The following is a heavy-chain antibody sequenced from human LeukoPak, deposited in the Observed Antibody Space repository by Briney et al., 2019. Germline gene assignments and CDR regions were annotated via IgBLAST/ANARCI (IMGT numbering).Heavy chain of an antibody. CDR2: IKQDGSEK. Sequence: PGGSLRLSCAASGFTFSSYWMSWVRQAPGKGLEWVANIKQDGSEKYYVDSVKGRFTISRDNAKNSLYLQMNSLRAEDTAVYYCARDRGNYYYYYGMDVWGQGTTVNVS. J-gene: IGHJ6*02. CDR1: GFTFSSYW. CDR3: ARDRGNYYYYYGMDV. D-gene: IGHD6-13*01. V-gene: IGHV3-7*01.